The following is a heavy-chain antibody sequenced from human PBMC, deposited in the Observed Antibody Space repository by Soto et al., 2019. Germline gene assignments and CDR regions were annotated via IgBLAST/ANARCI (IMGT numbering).Heavy chain of an antibody. V-gene: IGHV3-9*01. CDR2: ISWNSGSI. Sequence: APRLSRAGPWFTLFDYAMHWGRQTPGEGLEWVSGISWNSGSIGYADSVKGRFTISRDNAKNSLYLQMNSLRAEDTALYYCAKVVRGPYSSGLTRAFDIWGQGTMVTVSS. CDR3: AKVVRGPYSSGLTRAFDI. J-gene: IGHJ3*02. CDR1: WFTLFDYA. D-gene: IGHD6-19*01.